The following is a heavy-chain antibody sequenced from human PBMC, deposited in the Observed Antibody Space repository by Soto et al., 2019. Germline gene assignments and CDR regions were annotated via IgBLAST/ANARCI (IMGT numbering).Heavy chain of an antibody. CDR1: GFTFSTYG. J-gene: IGHJ4*02. V-gene: IGHV3-30*03. Sequence: QEQLVESGGGVVQPGTSLRLSCTVSGFTFSTYGMHWVRQAPGKGLEWVAVVSNDGSQKYYADSVKGRFSISRVNSKNTLHLQIDSLRPEDTAVCYCVRDSGRSSGSLFDKWGQGTLVTVSS. D-gene: IGHD5-12*01. CDR3: VRDSGRSSGSLFDK. CDR2: VSNDGSQK.